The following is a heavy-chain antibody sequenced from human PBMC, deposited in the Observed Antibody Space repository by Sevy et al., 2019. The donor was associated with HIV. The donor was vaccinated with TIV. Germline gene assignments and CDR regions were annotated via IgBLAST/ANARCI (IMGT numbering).Heavy chain of an antibody. CDR3: ARYNFWSGHYDYFDY. J-gene: IGHJ4*02. D-gene: IGHD3-3*01. Sequence: SETLSLTCSVSGGSISSHYWSWIRQPAGEGLEWIGRIDTSGGNNYNHSLKTRVTLSIDTSKNQFSLRLRSVTAADTAVYYCARYNFWSGHYDYFDYWGPGALVTVSS. V-gene: IGHV4-4*07. CDR2: IDTSGGN. CDR1: GGSISSHY.